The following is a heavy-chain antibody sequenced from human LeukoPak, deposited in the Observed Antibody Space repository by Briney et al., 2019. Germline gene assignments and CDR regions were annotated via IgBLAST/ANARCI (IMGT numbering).Heavy chain of an antibody. Sequence: ASVKVSCKASGYTLTGYYMHWVRQAPGQGLEWMGRINPNSGGTNYAQKFQGRVTMTRDTSISTAYMELSRLRSDDTAVYYCARGEAMANWFDPWGQGTLVTVSS. D-gene: IGHD5-18*01. V-gene: IGHV1-2*06. CDR2: INPNSGGT. CDR1: GYTLTGYY. CDR3: ARGEAMANWFDP. J-gene: IGHJ5*02.